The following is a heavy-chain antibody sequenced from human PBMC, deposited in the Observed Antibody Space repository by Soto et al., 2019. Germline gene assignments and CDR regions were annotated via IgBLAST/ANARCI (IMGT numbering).Heavy chain of an antibody. Sequence: GGSLRLSCAGSGFTFSSYGMDWVRQAPGKGLEWVAVISYDGSNKYYVDSVKGRFTISRDNSKNTLYLQMNSLRAEDTAVYYCAKDRMGAGIRGYFDYWGQGMLVTSPQ. CDR2: ISYDGSNK. CDR3: AKDRMGAGIRGYFDY. J-gene: IGHJ4*02. CDR1: GFTFSSYG. V-gene: IGHV3-30*18. D-gene: IGHD3-10*01.